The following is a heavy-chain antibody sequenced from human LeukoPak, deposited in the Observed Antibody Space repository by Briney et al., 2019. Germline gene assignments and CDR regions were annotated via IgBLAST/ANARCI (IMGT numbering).Heavy chain of an antibody. CDR3: AKAWSYCSSTSCSAPGY. J-gene: IGHJ4*02. CDR1: GFTFNNYG. CDR2: IWYDGSNK. Sequence: PGGSLRLSCAASGFTFNNYGMHWVRQAPGKGLEWVAFIWYDGSNKYYADSVKGRFTISRDNSKNTLYLQMSSLRAEDMAVYYCAKAWSYCSSTSCSAPGYWGQGTLVTVSS. V-gene: IGHV3-30*02. D-gene: IGHD2-2*01.